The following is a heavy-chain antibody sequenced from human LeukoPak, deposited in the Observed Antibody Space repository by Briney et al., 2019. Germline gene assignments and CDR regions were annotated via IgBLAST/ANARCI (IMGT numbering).Heavy chain of an antibody. CDR1: GFTFGAYY. V-gene: IGHV3-7*03. Sequence: SGESLRLSCAASGFTFGAYYMTWVRQAPGKGLEWVANKKQDGSEKYYVDSVKGRFTISRDNANNSLYLQMNSLRAEDTAVYYCARMSGIAEAAIWISYFDYWGQGTLVTVSS. CDR3: ARMSGIAEAAIWISYFDY. D-gene: IGHD6-19*01. J-gene: IGHJ4*02. CDR2: KKQDGSEK.